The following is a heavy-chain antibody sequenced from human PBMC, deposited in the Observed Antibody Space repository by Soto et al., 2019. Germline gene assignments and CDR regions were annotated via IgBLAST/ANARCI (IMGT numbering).Heavy chain of an antibody. V-gene: IGHV1-18*01. CDR2: ISAYNGNT. CDR3: ARVYRITMVRGELSEY. D-gene: IGHD3-10*01. J-gene: IGHJ4*02. CDR1: GYTFTSYG. Sequence: QVQLVQSGAEVKKPGASVKVSCKASGYTFTSYGISWVRQAPGQGLEWMGWISAYNGNTNYAQKSQGRVTMTTDTSTSTAYMELRSLRSDDTAVYYCARVYRITMVRGELSEYWGQGTLVTVSS.